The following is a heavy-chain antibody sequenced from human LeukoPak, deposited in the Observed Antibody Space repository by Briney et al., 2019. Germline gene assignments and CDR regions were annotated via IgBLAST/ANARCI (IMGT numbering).Heavy chain of an antibody. J-gene: IGHJ4*02. Sequence: GASVKLSCKASGYTFTDYYMRWVRQAPGQGLEWMGWININIGGTNSAQKFQGRVIMTRDTSTSTAYMDLNRLSFDDTAVYYCASWAGGNEPIARFDYWGQGTLVTVSS. V-gene: IGHV1-2*02. CDR1: GYTFTDYY. CDR3: ASWAGGNEPIARFDY. CDR2: ININIGGT. D-gene: IGHD6-13*01.